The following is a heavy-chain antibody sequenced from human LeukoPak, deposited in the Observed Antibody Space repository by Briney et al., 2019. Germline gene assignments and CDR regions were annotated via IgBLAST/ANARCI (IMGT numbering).Heavy chain of an antibody. CDR1: GGSINSYY. Sequence: PSETLSLTCTVSGGSINSYYCSWIRQPPGKGLEWIGYVAYSGSTNYNPSLKSRVTISLDTSKNQFSLKLSSVTAADTAVYYCARTVSGYYFNAWGPGTLVTVSS. CDR2: VAYSGST. V-gene: IGHV4-59*01. J-gene: IGHJ5*02. D-gene: IGHD5-12*01. CDR3: ARTVSGYYFNA.